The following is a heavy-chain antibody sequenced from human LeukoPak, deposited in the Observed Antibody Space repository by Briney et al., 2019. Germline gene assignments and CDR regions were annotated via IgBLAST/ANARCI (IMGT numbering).Heavy chain of an antibody. CDR2: ISAYNGNT. D-gene: IGHD6-19*01. Sequence: ASVKVSCKASGYSFTGYYVHWVRQAPGQGLEWMGWISAYNGNTNYAQKLQGRVTMTTDTSTSTAYMELRSLRSDDTAVYYCARDGYSSGFFWFDPWGQGTLVTVSS. J-gene: IGHJ5*02. CDR3: ARDGYSSGFFWFDP. CDR1: GYSFTGYY. V-gene: IGHV1-18*04.